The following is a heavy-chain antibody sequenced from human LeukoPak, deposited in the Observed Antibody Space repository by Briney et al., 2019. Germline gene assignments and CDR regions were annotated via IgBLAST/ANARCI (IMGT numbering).Heavy chain of an antibody. V-gene: IGHV1-69*13. CDR3: ARQIDYSNFIGAFDI. CDR1: GGTFSSYA. J-gene: IGHJ3*02. D-gene: IGHD4-11*01. Sequence: VASVKVSCKASGGTFSSYAISWVRQAPGQGLEWMGGIIPIFGTANYAQKFQGRVTITADESTSTAYMELSSLRSEDTAVYYCARQIDYSNFIGAFDIWGQGTMVTVSS. CDR2: IIPIFGTA.